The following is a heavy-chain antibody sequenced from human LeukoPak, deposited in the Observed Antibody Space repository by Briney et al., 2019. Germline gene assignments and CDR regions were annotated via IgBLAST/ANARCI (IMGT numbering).Heavy chain of an antibody. D-gene: IGHD2-2*01. CDR2: IKQDGSEK. Sequence: GGSLRLSCAASGFTFSSYWMSWVRQAPGKGLEWVANIKQDGSEKYYVDSVKGRFTISRDNAKNSLYLQMNSLRAEDTAVYYCARDAFVVVPAAYDAFDIWGQGTMVTVSS. CDR3: ARDAFVVVPAAYDAFDI. CDR1: GFTFSSYW. J-gene: IGHJ3*02. V-gene: IGHV3-7*01.